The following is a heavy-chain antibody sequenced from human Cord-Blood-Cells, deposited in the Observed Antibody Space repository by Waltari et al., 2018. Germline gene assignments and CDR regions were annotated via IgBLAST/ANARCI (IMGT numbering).Heavy chain of an antibody. D-gene: IGHD4-17*01. V-gene: IGHV3-53*01. CDR1: GFTVSSNY. CDR2: IYGGGST. CDR3: ASLDYGGNSGGSDAFDI. J-gene: IGHJ3*02. Sequence: EVQLVESGGGLIQPGGSLRLSCAASGFTVSSNYMSWVRQAPGKGLGWVSVIYGGGSTYYADSVKGRFTISRDNSKNTLYLQMNSLRAEDTAVYYCASLDYGGNSGGSDAFDIWGQGTMVTVSS.